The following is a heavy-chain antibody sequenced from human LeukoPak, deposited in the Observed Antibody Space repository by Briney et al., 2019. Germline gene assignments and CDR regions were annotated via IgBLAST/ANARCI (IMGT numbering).Heavy chain of an antibody. CDR2: FSASGGGT. J-gene: IGHJ2*01. CDR1: GFTSSSYA. Sequence: GGTLRLSCAASGFTSSSYAMSWVRQAPGKGLEWVSSFSASGGGTNYADSVKGRFTISRDNSKNTLYLQMNSLRAEDTAVYYCATSPPPRYFDLWGRGTLVTVSS. CDR3: ATSPPPRYFDL. V-gene: IGHV3-23*01.